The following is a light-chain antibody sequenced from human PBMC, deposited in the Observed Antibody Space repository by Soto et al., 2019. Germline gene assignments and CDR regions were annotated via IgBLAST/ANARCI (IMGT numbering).Light chain of an antibody. CDR2: WAS. CDR3: QQYFGTPPT. J-gene: IGKJ1*01. V-gene: IGKV4-1*01. Sequence: DIVMTESPDSLAVSLGERATINCKSSQSILYSSNTKNYLAWYQQKPGQPPKLLIYWASTRESGVPDRFSGSGSGTDFTLTIGSLQAEDVALYFCQQYFGTPPTFGQGTKADI. CDR1: QSILYSSNTKNY.